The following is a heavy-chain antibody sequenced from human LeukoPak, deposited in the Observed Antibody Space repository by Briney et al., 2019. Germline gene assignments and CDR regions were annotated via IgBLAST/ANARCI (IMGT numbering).Heavy chain of an antibody. CDR1: GFTFRSYG. D-gene: IGHD6-25*01. CDR3: AKDGQITSAAYYFDY. J-gene: IGHJ4*02. V-gene: IGHV3-30*18. Sequence: PGRSLRLSCAASGFTFRSYGMHWVRQAPGKGLEWVVVIANDGRNKKCADSVKGRFTVSRDNSKNTLFLQMDSLRAEDTAIYYCAKDGQITSAAYYFDYWGQGTLVTVSS. CDR2: IANDGRNK.